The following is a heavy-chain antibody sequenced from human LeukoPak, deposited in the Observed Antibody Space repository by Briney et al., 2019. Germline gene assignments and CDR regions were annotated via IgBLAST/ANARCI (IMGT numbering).Heavy chain of an antibody. Sequence: SETLSLTCAVYGGSFSGHYWSWIRQPPGKGLEWIGEINHGGSTNYNPSLKSRVTISVDTSKNQFSLKLSSVTAADTAVYYCARSAPARHLNDALYIWGQGTMVIVSS. CDR1: GGSFSGHY. CDR3: ARSAPARHLNDALYI. V-gene: IGHV4-34*01. J-gene: IGHJ3*02. D-gene: IGHD6-6*01. CDR2: INHGGST.